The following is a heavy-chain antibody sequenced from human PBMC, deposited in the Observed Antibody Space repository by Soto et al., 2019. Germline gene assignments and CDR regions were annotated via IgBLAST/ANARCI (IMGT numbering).Heavy chain of an antibody. V-gene: IGHV4-4*02. J-gene: IGHJ4*02. CDR1: GVSISSGNW. D-gene: IGHD1-26*01. CDR3: ARTKGSGSYSYYFDY. Sequence: PSETLSLTCAVSGVSISSGNWWTWVRQTPQRGLEYIGEIFHDGTANYYPSFERRVAISVDTSKNQFSLKLTSVTAEDTAVYYCARTKGSGSYSYYFDYWGQGTLVTVSS. CDR2: IFHDGTA.